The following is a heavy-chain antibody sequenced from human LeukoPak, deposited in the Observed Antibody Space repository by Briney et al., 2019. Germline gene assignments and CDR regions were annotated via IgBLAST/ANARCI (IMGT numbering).Heavy chain of an antibody. V-gene: IGHV3-43*02. D-gene: IGHD2-21*01. CDR1: GFTFDDYA. J-gene: IGHJ4*02. CDR2: ISGDGGST. CDR3: AKDQYSILDY. Sequence: GGSLRLSCAVSGFTFDDYAMHWVRQAPGKGLEWVSLISGDGGSTYYADSVKGRFTISRDNSKNSLHLQMNSLRTEDTALYYCAKDQYSILDYWGQGTLVTVSS.